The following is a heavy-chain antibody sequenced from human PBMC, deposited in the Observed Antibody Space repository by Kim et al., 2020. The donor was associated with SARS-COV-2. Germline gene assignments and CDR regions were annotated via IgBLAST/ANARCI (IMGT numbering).Heavy chain of an antibody. CDR3: ARNLRDGYNSVIDIGFDY. Sequence: KGRFTISRDNAKNALYLQMNSLRAEDTAVYYCARNLRDGYNSVIDIGFDYWGQGTLVTVSS. J-gene: IGHJ4*02. V-gene: IGHV3-11*03. D-gene: IGHD5-12*01.